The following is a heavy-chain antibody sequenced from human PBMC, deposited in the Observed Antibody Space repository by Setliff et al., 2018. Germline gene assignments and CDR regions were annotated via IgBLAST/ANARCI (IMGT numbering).Heavy chain of an antibody. CDR1: GYIFTNYW. D-gene: IGHD2-2*01. CDR3: TRHEDRNKCTSSSCYRENDAFNV. V-gene: IGHV5-51*01. Sequence: GESLKLSCKASGYIFTNYWIGWVRQMPGKGLEWMGVIYPGDSDTRYSPSFQGQVTISADKSINTAYLQWSSLKASDTAIYYCTRHEDRNKCTSSSCYRENDAFNVWGQGAMVTVSS. J-gene: IGHJ3*01. CDR2: IYPGDSDT.